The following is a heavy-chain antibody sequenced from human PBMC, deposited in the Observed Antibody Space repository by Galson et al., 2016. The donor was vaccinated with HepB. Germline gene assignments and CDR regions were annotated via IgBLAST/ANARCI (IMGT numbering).Heavy chain of an antibody. D-gene: IGHD1-1*01. V-gene: IGHV3-23*01. CDR2: TDGSGGST. J-gene: IGHJ4*01. Sequence: SLRLSCAASGFTFSTYTMSWVRQAPGKGLEWVSGTDGSGGSTYYANSVKGRFTISRDNSKNTMYLQMNSLKAEDTATYFCAKDRYWNRDFGNWGPGTLVTVSS. CDR3: AKDRYWNRDFGN. CDR1: GFTFSTYT.